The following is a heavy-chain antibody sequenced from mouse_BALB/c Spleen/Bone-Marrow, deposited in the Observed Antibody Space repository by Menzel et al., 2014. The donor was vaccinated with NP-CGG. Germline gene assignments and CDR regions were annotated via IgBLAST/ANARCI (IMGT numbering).Heavy chain of an antibody. Sequence: QVQLQQPRAELAKPGASVKMSCKASDYTFTSYWMHWVKQRPGQGLEWIGYINPSTGYTEYNQNFKDKATLTADKSSITAYMQLSSLTSEDSAVYYCTRSTGAMDYWGQGTSVTVSS. D-gene: IGHD3-2*01. V-gene: IGHV1-7*01. J-gene: IGHJ4*01. CDR1: DYTFTSYW. CDR2: INPSTGYT. CDR3: TRSTGAMDY.